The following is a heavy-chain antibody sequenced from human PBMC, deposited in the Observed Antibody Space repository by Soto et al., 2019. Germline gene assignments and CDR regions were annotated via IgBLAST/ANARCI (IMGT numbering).Heavy chain of an antibody. J-gene: IGHJ3*02. CDR3: AKIPHSSSGYLDAFDI. Sequence: PSETLSLTCTVSGGSISSGGYYWSWIRQHPGKGLEWIGYIYYSGNTYYNPSLKSRVTISVDTSKNQFSLKLTSVTAADTAVYYCAKIPHSSSGYLDAFDIWGQGTMVTVSS. CDR1: GGSISSGGYY. D-gene: IGHD6-13*01. V-gene: IGHV4-31*03. CDR2: IYYSGNT.